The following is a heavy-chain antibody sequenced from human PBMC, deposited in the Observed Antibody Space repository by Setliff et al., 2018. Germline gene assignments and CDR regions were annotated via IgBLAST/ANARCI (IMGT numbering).Heavy chain of an antibody. CDR3: ARMSGFQYIDV. J-gene: IGHJ6*03. Sequence: SETLSLTCTVSRGPINSHYWSWIRQPAGKGLEWIGQIYTSWSTNYNPSLKSRVTISLDTSKNQFPLSLTSVTAEDTAVYYCARMSGFQYIDVWDKGTTVTVSS. CDR1: RGPINSHY. D-gene: IGHD3-3*01. CDR2: IYTSWST. V-gene: IGHV4-4*07.